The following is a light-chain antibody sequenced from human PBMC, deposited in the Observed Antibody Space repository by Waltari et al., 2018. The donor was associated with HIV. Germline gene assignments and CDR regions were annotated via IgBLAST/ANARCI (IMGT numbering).Light chain of an antibody. CDR1: QSISGW. J-gene: IGKJ2*01. Sequence: DNQMTQSPSTLSASIGDRVTITCRASQSISGWLAWYQHKPGKAPKLVIDKASSLESGVPSRISGSGSGTEYTLTISSLQPDDYGTYYCQQYKSYPYTFGQGTRLEIK. CDR2: KAS. CDR3: QQYKSYPYT. V-gene: IGKV1-5*03.